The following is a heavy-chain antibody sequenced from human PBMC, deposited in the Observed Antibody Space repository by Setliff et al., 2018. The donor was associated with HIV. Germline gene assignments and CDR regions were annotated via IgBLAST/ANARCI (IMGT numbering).Heavy chain of an antibody. CDR3: TTGVLLWFGEPVSRDY. J-gene: IGHJ4*02. V-gene: IGHV3-49*04. CDR1: GFTFGDYA. CDR2: INSNNYGGTT. D-gene: IGHD3-10*01. Sequence: PGGSLRLSCTASGFTFGDYAMTWVRQAPGKGLEWVGFINSNNYGGTTDYAASVKGRFTISRDDSKSSAYLLMNGLKTEDTAVYYCTTGVLLWFGEPVSRDYWGQGTLVTISS.